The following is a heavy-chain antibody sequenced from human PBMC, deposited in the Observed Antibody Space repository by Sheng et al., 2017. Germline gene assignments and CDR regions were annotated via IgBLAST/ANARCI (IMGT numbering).Heavy chain of an antibody. J-gene: IGHJ4*02. CDR3: ASPRRYSSSSADFDY. CDR2: IIPILGIA. V-gene: IGHV1-69*04. Sequence: QVQLVQSGAEVKKPGSSVKVSCKASGGTFSSYAISWVRQAPGQGLEWMGGIIPILGIANYAQKFQGRVTITADKSTSTAYMELSSLRSEDTAVYYCASPRRYSSSSADFDYWGQGTLVTVSS. D-gene: IGHD6-6*01. CDR1: GGTFSSYA.